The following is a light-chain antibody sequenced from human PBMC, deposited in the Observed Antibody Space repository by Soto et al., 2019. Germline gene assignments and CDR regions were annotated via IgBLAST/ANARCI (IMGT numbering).Light chain of an antibody. CDR1: SSDVGGYNY. CDR3: SSYSNSTTRV. CDR2: DVS. V-gene: IGLV2-14*03. Sequence: QSVLTQPASVSGSPGQSITISCTGTSSDVGGYNYVSWYQQHPGKAPKLMIYDVSYRPSGVSNRFSGSKSGDTASLTISGLQAEDEADYYCSSYSNSTTRVFGGGTKVTVL. J-gene: IGLJ2*01.